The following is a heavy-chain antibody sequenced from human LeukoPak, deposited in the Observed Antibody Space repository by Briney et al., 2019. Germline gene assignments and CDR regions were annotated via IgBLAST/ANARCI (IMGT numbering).Heavy chain of an antibody. J-gene: IGHJ3*02. Sequence: EGSLRLSCAASGFTFSSYWMSWVRQAPGKGLEWVANIKQDGSEIYYVDSVKGRFTISRDNAKSSLYLQMTSLRAEDTAVYYCARMRGQGGQDIWGQGTMVTVSS. CDR2: IKQDGSEI. CDR3: ARMRGQGGQDI. V-gene: IGHV3-7*01. D-gene: IGHD3-16*01. CDR1: GFTFSSYW.